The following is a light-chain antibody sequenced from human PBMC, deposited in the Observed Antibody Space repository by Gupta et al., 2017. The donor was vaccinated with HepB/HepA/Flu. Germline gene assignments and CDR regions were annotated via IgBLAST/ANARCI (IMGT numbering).Light chain of an antibody. Sequence: QSALTQPASVSGSPGQSIAISCTGSSSDVGSYYYVSWYQQHPGKAPQLMIYDVSNRPSGVSNRFFGSKSGNTASLTITGLQAEDEADYYCNSQTSIRMLFVFGTGTKVTVL. CDR3: NSQTSIRMLFV. CDR1: SSDVGSYYY. CDR2: DVS. V-gene: IGLV2-14*03. J-gene: IGLJ1*01.